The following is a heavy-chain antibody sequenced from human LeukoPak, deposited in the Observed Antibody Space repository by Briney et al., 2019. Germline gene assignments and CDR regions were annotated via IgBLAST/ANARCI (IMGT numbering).Heavy chain of an antibody. D-gene: IGHD3/OR15-3a*01. J-gene: IGHJ5*02. CDR3: ARDRAALQDWVEFDP. V-gene: IGHV3-66*03. Sequence: PGGSLRLSCAVSGFRASDYYMSWVRQAPGKGLEWVGLIRDSGEAFYADSVRGRFAISRDGSENTLYLQMNSLRVEDTAVYFCARDRAALQDWVEFDPWGQGTPVIVSS. CDR2: IRDSGEA. CDR1: GFRASDYY.